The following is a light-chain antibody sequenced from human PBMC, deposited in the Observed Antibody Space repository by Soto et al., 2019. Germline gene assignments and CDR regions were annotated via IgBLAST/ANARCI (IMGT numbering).Light chain of an antibody. V-gene: IGLV2-14*01. J-gene: IGLJ1*01. CDR1: SSDVGGYNY. CDR3: SSYTSSSTLGV. CDR2: DVS. Sequence: QSVLTHPASLSGSPGQSITISCTGTSSDVGGYNYVSWYQQHPGKAPKLMIYDVSNRPSGVSNRFSGSKSGNTASLTISGLQAEDEADYYCSSYTSSSTLGVFGTGTKVTVL.